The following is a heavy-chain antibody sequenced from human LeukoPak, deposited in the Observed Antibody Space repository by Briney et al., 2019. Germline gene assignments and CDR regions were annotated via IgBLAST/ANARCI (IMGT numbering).Heavy chain of an antibody. V-gene: IGHV3-23*01. CDR3: AKDPYRASSGLVDY. Sequence: PGGTLRLSCAASGFTFSDYYMDWVRQAPGKGLEWVSSISGSGGTTYYADSVKGRFTISRDNSKNTLYLQMNSLRAEDTAVYYCAKDPYRASSGLVDYWGQGTLVTVSS. CDR2: ISGSGGTT. CDR1: GFTFSDYY. D-gene: IGHD5-12*01. J-gene: IGHJ4*02.